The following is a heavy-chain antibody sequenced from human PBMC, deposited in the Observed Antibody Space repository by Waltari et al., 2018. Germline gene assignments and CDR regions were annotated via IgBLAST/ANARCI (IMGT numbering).Heavy chain of an antibody. D-gene: IGHD3-10*01. Sequence: QVQLQQWGAGLLKPSETLSLMCTVYGGSFSEHYWSWIRQPPGKGLEWIGEIKEGGFSKYNPSLESRVTMSLDRSKNQFSLKLRSVTAADTAVYFCARGRTSELWFGEFNYWGPGTLVTVSS. J-gene: IGHJ4*02. V-gene: IGHV4-34*01. CDR1: GGSFSEHY. CDR2: IKEGGFS. CDR3: ARGRTSELWFGEFNY.